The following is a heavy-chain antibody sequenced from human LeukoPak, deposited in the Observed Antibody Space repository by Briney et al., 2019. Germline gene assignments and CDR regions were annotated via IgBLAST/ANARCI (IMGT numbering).Heavy chain of an antibody. J-gene: IGHJ4*02. Sequence: GASVKISCKAYGFTFTDYYFYWVRQAPGQGLESMGWINGNSGGTDYVQRFKGRVTMTRDTSISTVYMELEKVTSDDTAVYYCARDGAASTPEFDYWGQGSPVTVSS. D-gene: IGHD6-25*01. CDR3: ARDGAASTPEFDY. CDR2: INGNSGGT. V-gene: IGHV1-2*02. CDR1: GFTFTDYY.